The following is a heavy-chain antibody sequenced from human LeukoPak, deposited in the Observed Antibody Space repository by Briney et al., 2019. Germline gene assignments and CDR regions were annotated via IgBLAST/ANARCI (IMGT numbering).Heavy chain of an antibody. Sequence: GGSLRLSCAASGFTFSSYSMSWVRQAPGKGLEWVSSISTSSSYIYYADSVKGRFTISRDNAKNSLYLQMSSLRAEDTAVYYCARVYDFWSGYTKSYYFDYWGQGTLVTVSS. CDR3: ARVYDFWSGYTKSYYFDY. D-gene: IGHD3-3*01. CDR2: ISTSSSYI. CDR1: GFTFSSYS. J-gene: IGHJ4*02. V-gene: IGHV3-21*01.